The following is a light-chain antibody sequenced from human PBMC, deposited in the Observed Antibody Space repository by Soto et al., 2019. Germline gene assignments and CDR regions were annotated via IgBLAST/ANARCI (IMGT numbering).Light chain of an antibody. CDR3: QHGYVAPYS. CDR2: SAS. CDR1: QDINVY. Sequence: IQMTQSPSSVSASICDTVTITCRASQDINVYLNWYQQKPGEVPKLLIYSASTLHSGVPSRFTGSGSETDFTLTIRSLQPEDFATYYCQHGYVAPYSFGQGTKADI. V-gene: IGKV1-39*01. J-gene: IGKJ2*03.